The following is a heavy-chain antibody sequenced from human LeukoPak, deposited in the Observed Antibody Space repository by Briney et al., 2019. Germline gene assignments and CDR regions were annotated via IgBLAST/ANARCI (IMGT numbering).Heavy chain of an antibody. CDR3: AKDTKFDP. D-gene: IGHD3-3*01. Sequence: GGSLRLSCAASGFTFSNYAITWVRQAPGKGLDWVSSISGSHGSTYYADSVKGRFTISRDNSKNTLYLQMNSLRAEDTAVYYCAKDTKFDPWGQGTLVTVSS. J-gene: IGHJ5*02. CDR1: GFTFSNYA. V-gene: IGHV3-23*01. CDR2: ISGSHGST.